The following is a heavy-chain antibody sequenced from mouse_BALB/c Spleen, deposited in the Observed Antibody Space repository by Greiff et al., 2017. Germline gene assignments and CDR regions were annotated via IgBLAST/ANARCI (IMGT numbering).Heavy chain of an antibody. Sequence: VQLKQSGAELVRPGALVKLSCKASGFNIKDYYMHWVKQRPEQGLEWIGWIDPENGNTIYDPKFQGKASITADTSSNTAYLQLSSLTSEDTAVYYCARDGTLYYFDYWGQGTTLTVSS. CDR3: ARDGTLYYFDY. V-gene: IGHV14-1*02. CDR1: GFNIKDYY. CDR2: IDPENGNT. D-gene: IGHD1-1*01. J-gene: IGHJ2*01.